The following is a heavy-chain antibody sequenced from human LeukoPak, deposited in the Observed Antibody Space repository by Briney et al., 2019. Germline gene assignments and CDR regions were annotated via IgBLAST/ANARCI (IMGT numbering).Heavy chain of an antibody. CDR2: INYRGDT. D-gene: IGHD2-15*01. J-gene: IGHJ4*02. CDR1: SGSISSNNHY. V-gene: IGHV4-39*07. Sequence: SETLSLTCTVPSGSISSNNHYWGWIRQPHGKGLEWLVSINYRGDTDYNPSLKSRVTISIDPSKKQLSLKVNSVTAADTAVYYCVRDRQYCSGGNCYSEDLPDSWGQGTLVIVSS. CDR3: VRDRQYCSGGNCYSEDLPDS.